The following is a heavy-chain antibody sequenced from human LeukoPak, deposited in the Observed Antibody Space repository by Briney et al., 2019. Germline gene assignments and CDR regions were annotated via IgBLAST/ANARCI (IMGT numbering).Heavy chain of an antibody. J-gene: IGHJ4*02. CDR1: GFTFSSYA. Sequence: GGSLRLSCAASGFTFSSYAMSWVRQAPGKGLEWVSAISGSGGSTYYADSVKGRFTISRDNSKNTLYLQMNSLRAEDTAGYFCSKGLRLAVAGTVVDYWGQGTLVTVSS. D-gene: IGHD6-19*01. V-gene: IGHV3-23*01. CDR3: SKGLRLAVAGTVVDY. CDR2: ISGSGGST.